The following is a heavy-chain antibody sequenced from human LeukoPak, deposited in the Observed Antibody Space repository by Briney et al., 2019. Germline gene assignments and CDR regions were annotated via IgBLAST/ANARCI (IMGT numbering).Heavy chain of an antibody. V-gene: IGHV3-30-3*01. CDR1: GFTFSDYN. J-gene: IGHJ4*02. CDR3: ARDLIGRYTFDY. Sequence: GRSLRLSCAASGFTFSDYNMHWVRQAPGKGLDWVALMSPDGNKKHYADSVKGRFTISKNTVDLQLNSLRAEDTAIYYCARDLIGRYTFDYCGQGTLVTVSS. D-gene: IGHD3-10*01. CDR2: MSPDGNKK.